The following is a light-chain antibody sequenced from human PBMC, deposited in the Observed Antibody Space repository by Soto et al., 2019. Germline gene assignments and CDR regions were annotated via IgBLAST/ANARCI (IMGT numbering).Light chain of an antibody. J-gene: IGLJ1*01. CDR3: GSYAGTFTYA. CDR2: DVD. CDR1: SSDVGGYNY. Sequence: QSALTQPRSVSGSPGQSVTISCTGSSSDVGGYNYVSWYQQDPGKAPKVIIYDVDQRPSGVPDRFSGSRSDNTASLTITGLQAEDEDDYYCGSYAGTFTYAFGTGTKVTVL. V-gene: IGLV2-11*01.